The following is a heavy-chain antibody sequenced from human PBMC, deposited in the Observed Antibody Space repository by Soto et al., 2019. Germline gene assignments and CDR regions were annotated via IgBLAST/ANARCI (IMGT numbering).Heavy chain of an antibody. V-gene: IGHV3-74*01. CDR2: INSDGSTT. CDR3: ARGGWKAYYLDY. J-gene: IGHJ4*02. CDR1: GFTFSSHW. Sequence: EVQLVESGGGLVQPGGSLRLSCAASGFTFSSHWMHWVLQVPGKGLVWVSRINSDGSTTNYAESVKGRFTISRDNAKNTLYLRRNSLRAEDTAVYYFARGGWKAYYLDYWGQGTLVTGST. D-gene: IGHD1-1*01.